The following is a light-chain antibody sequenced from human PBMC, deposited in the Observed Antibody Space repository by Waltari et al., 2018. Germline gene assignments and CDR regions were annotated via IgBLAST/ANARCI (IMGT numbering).Light chain of an antibody. CDR2: AAS. CDR1: QSIRND. V-gene: IGKV1-39*01. Sequence: DIQMTQSPSSVSASVGDRVTITCRASQSIRNDLNWYQQRPGKAPKYLIFAASSVQSGVPSRVSGSGSGTDFTLTISSLQPEDFATYYCQQSYSTPPYTFGQGTKLEIK. J-gene: IGKJ2*01. CDR3: QQSYSTPPYT.